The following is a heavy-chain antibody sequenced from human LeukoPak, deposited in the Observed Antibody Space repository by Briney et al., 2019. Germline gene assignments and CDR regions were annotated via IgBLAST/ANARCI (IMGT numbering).Heavy chain of an antibody. CDR2: INPNSGGT. J-gene: IGHJ2*01. D-gene: IGHD6-19*01. CDR3: ARDRLYSSGWNWYFDL. V-gene: IGHV1-2*02. Sequence: ASVKVSCKASGYTFTGYYMHWVRQAPGQGLEWMGWINPNSGGTNYAQKFQGRVTMTRDTSISTAYMELSRLRSDDTAVYYCARDRLYSSGWNWYFDLWGRGTLVTVSS. CDR1: GYTFTGYY.